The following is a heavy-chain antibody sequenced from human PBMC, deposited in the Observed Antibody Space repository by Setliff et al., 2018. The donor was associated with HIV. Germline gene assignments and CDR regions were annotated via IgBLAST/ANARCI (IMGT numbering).Heavy chain of an antibody. D-gene: IGHD5-12*01. CDR1: GASINNYY. V-gene: IGHV4-59*08. J-gene: IGHJ3*02. Sequence: SETLSLTCTVSGASINNYYWTWIRQSPGEGVEWIGHFHYGGHTEYNPSLMSRVTLSGDKSKNQISLKLTSVTAADTAVYFCARVVPREVAPGGFDIWGQGTMVTVS. CDR3: ARVVPREVAPGGFDI. CDR2: FHYGGHT.